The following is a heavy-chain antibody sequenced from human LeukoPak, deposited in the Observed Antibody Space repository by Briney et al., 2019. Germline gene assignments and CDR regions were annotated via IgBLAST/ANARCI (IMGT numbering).Heavy chain of an antibody. D-gene: IGHD1-26*01. Sequence: PGGSLRLSCAASGFTFSSYSMNWVRQAPGKGLEWVSSITSGSSYIYYADSVKGRFTISRDNAKNSLYLQMNSLRAEDTAVYYCARERELLRAFDIWGQGTMVAVSS. J-gene: IGHJ3*02. V-gene: IGHV3-21*01. CDR2: ITSGSSYI. CDR3: ARERELLRAFDI. CDR1: GFTFSSYS.